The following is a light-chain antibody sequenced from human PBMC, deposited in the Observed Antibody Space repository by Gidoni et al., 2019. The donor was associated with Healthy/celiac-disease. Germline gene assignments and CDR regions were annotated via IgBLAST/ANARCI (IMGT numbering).Light chain of an antibody. CDR2: GAS. Sequence: IVLTQSPGTLSLSPGERAPFSCRASQCVISNYLSWYQQKPGQAPRLLIYGASSRATGIPDRFSGSGSGTDFTLTISRLEPEDFAVYYCQQYGSSPYTFGQGTKLEIK. CDR1: QCVISNY. J-gene: IGKJ2*01. CDR3: QQYGSSPYT. V-gene: IGKV3-20*01.